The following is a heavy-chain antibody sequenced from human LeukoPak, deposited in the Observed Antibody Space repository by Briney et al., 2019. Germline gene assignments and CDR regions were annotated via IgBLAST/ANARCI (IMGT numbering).Heavy chain of an antibody. CDR3: ATYSSNHVREFQY. D-gene: IGHD3-10*02. Sequence: GGSLRLSCAASGFTFSSYSMNWVRQAPGKGLEWFSYISSSSSTIYYADSVKGRFTISRDNAKNSLYLQMTSLRAEDTAVYYCATYSSNHVREFQYWGQGTLVTVSS. V-gene: IGHV3-48*04. J-gene: IGHJ1*01. CDR2: ISSSSSTI. CDR1: GFTFSSYS.